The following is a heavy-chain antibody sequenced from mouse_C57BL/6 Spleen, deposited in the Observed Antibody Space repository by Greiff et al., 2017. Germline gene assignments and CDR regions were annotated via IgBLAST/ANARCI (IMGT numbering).Heavy chain of an antibody. V-gene: IGHV1-15*01. J-gene: IGHJ2*01. Sequence: VQGVESGAELVRPGASVTLSCKASGYTFTDYEMHWVKQTPVHGLEWIGAIDPETGGTAYNQKFKGKAILTADKSSSTAYMELRSLTSEDSAVYYCTRRGYGSSCVFDYWGKGTTLTVSS. CDR1: GYTFTDYE. CDR2: IDPETGGT. CDR3: TRRGYGSSCVFDY. D-gene: IGHD1-1*01.